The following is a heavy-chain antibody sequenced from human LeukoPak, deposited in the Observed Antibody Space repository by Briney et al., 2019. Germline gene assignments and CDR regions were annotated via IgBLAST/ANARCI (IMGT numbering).Heavy chain of an antibody. CDR1: GFTFSDYY. D-gene: IGHD2-15*01. V-gene: IGHV3-11*04. CDR2: ISGSGSTK. Sequence: GGSLRLSCAASGFTFSDYYMSWIRQAPGKGLEWVSYISGSGSTKYYADSVKGRLDIYSDNEKNSLYLQMNSLRAEDTAVYYCARVGYCSGGSCYRCWFDPWGQGTLVTVSS. J-gene: IGHJ5*02. CDR3: ARVGYCSGGSCYRCWFDP.